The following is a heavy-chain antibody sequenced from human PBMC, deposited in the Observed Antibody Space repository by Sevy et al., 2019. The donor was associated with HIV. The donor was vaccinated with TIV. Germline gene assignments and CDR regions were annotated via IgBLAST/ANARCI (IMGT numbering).Heavy chain of an antibody. D-gene: IGHD3-10*01. CDR3: AGSSTMVRGVIITGPYFDY. V-gene: IGHV3-48*02. CDR2: ISSSSSTI. CDR1: RFTFSSYS. Sequence: GGSLRLSCAASRFTFSSYSMNWVRQAPGKGLEWVSYISSSSSTIYYADSVKGRFTISRDNAKNSLYLQMNSLRDEDTAVYYCAGSSTMVRGVIITGPYFDYWGQGTLVTVSS. J-gene: IGHJ4*02.